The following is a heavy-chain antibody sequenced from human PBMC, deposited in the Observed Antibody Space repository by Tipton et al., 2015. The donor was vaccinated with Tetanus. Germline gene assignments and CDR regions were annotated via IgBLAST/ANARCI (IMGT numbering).Heavy chain of an antibody. V-gene: IGHV5-51*01. CDR3: AILGWATSYSWFDP. CDR2: IYPGDSSV. Sequence: QLVQSGAEVKKPGESLNISCKASGYNFATFWIGWVRQKPGKGLEWMGIIYPGDSSVRYSPTFQGQVTISADRSTTTAYLQWDRLKVSDTAMYCCAILGWATSYSWFDPWGQGTQVTVSS. D-gene: IGHD3-10*01. CDR1: GYNFATFW. J-gene: IGHJ5*02.